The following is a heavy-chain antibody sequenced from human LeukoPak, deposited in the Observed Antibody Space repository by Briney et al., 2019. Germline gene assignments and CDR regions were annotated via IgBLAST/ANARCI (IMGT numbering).Heavy chain of an antibody. D-gene: IGHD6-19*01. CDR2: IYYSGST. J-gene: IGHJ4*02. Sequence: SETLSLTCTVSGGSVSSGSYYWSWIRQPPGKGLEWIGHIYYSGSTNYNPSLKSRVTISVDTSKNQFSLKLSSVTAADTAVYYCARDQASGSSGWYPTFDYWGQGTLVIVSS. CDR1: GGSVSSGSYY. CDR3: ARDQASGSSGWYPTFDY. V-gene: IGHV4-61*01.